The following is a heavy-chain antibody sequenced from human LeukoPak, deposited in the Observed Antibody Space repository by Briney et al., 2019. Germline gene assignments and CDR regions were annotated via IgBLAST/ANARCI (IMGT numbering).Heavy chain of an antibody. J-gene: IGHJ4*02. CDR1: GYTFTSYD. D-gene: IGHD3-22*01. Sequence: GASVKVSCKASGYTFTSYDINWVRQATGQGLEWMGWMNPNSGNTGYAQKFQGRVTITRNTSISTAYMELSSLRSEDTAVYYCARELGYYDSSGHYPFSDYFDYWGQGTLVTVSS. CDR2: MNPNSGNT. V-gene: IGHV1-8*03. CDR3: ARELGYYDSSGHYPFSDYFDY.